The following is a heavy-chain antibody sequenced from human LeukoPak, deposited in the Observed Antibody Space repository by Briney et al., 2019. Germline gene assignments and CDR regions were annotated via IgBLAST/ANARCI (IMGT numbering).Heavy chain of an antibody. J-gene: IGHJ4*02. V-gene: IGHV3-74*01. CDR3: ARSEWELLPADY. CDR1: GFTFSSYW. Sequence: GGSLRLSGAASGFTFSSYWMHWVRQAPGKGLVWVSRINSDGSSTSYADSVKGRFTISRDNAKNTLYLQMNSLRAEDTAVYYCARSEWELLPADYWGQGTLVTVSS. D-gene: IGHD1-26*01. CDR2: INSDGSST.